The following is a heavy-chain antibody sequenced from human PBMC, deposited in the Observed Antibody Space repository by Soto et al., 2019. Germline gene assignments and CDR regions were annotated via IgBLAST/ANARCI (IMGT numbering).Heavy chain of an antibody. Sequence: GGSLRLSCAASGFTFSDYYMSWIRQAPGKGLEWVSYISSSGSTIYYADSVKGRFTISRDNAKNSLYLQMNSLRAEDTAVYYCARVVGYCSGGSCYPGIVDYWGQGTLVTVSS. CDR1: GFTFSDYY. D-gene: IGHD2-15*01. V-gene: IGHV3-11*01. J-gene: IGHJ4*02. CDR3: ARVVGYCSGGSCYPGIVDY. CDR2: ISSSGSTI.